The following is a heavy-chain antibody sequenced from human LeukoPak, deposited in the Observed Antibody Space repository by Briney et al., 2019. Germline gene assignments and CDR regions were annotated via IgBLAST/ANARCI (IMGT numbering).Heavy chain of an antibody. J-gene: IGHJ5*02. V-gene: IGHV4-59*01. D-gene: IGHD6-13*01. CDR1: GGSISSYY. Sequence: SETLSLTCTVSGGSISSYYWSWIRQPPGKGLEWIGYIYYSGSTNYNPSLKSRVTISVDTSKNQFSLKLSSVTAADTAVYYCASDAAGRIGTVDPWGQGTLVTVSS. CDR2: IYYSGST. CDR3: ASDAAGRIGTVDP.